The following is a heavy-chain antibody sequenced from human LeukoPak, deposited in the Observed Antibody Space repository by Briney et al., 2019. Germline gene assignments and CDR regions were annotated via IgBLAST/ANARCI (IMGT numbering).Heavy chain of an antibody. J-gene: IGHJ5*02. CDR2: IYYSGST. CDR3: ARGPGYSSSWYRPNWFDP. CDR1: GGSISSYY. Sequence: SETLSLTCTVSGGSISSYYWSWIRQPPGKGLEWIGYIYYSGSTNYNPSLKSRVTISVDTSKNQFSLKLSSVTAAGTAVYYCARGPGYSSSWYRPNWFDPWGQGTLVTVSS. V-gene: IGHV4-59*01. D-gene: IGHD6-13*01.